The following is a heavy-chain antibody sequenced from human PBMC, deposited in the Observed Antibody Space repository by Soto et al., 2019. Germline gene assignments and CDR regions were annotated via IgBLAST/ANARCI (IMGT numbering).Heavy chain of an antibody. Sequence: SETLSLTCAVYGGSFSGYYWSWIRQPPGKGLEWIGEINHSGSTNYNPSLKSRVTISVDTSKNQFSLKLSSVTAADTAVYYCARGNYIWGSYRYTGPWFDPWGQGTLVTVS. CDR2: INHSGST. V-gene: IGHV4-34*01. CDR1: GGSFSGYY. D-gene: IGHD3-16*02. CDR3: ARGNYIWGSYRYTGPWFDP. J-gene: IGHJ5*02.